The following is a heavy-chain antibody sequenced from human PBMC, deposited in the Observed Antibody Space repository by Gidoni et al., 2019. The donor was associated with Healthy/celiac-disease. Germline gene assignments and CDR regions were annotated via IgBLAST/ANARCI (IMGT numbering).Heavy chain of an antibody. CDR2: IKQDGSEK. Sequence: EVQLVESGGGLVQPGGSLRLSCAASGFTFSSSWMSWVRQAPGKGLEWVANIKQDGSEKYYVDSVKGRFTISRDNAKNSLYLQMNSLRAEDTAVYYCARMYYYDSSGSNDAFDIWGQGTMVTVSS. V-gene: IGHV3-7*03. CDR3: ARMYYYDSSGSNDAFDI. CDR1: GFTFSSSW. J-gene: IGHJ3*02. D-gene: IGHD3-22*01.